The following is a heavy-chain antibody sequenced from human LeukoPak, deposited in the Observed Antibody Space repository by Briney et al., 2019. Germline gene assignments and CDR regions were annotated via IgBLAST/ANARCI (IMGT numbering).Heavy chain of an antibody. J-gene: IGHJ4*02. V-gene: IGHV3-48*02. CDR1: GFTFSTYN. Sequence: PGGSLRLACVASGFTFSTYNMNWVRQAPGKGLEWVSFISSGSEIIYYADSVKGRFTVSRDNDKKSLCLQMNSLRDVDTAVYYCARNPAGIGDYLGQGTLVTVSS. D-gene: IGHD1-1*01. CDR3: ARNPAGIGDY. CDR2: ISSGSEII.